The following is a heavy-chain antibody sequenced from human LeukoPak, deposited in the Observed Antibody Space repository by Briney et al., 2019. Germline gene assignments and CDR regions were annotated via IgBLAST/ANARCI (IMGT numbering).Heavy chain of an antibody. V-gene: IGHV4-34*01. CDR1: GGSFSGYY. J-gene: IGHJ4*02. CDR2: INHSGST. D-gene: IGHD3-16*01. Sequence: PSETLSLTCAVYGGSFSGYYWSWIRQPPGKGLEWIGEINHSGSTNYNPSLKSRVTISVDTSKNQFSLKLSSVTAADTAVYYCARRVKMGALDYWGQGTLVTVSS. CDR3: ARRVKMGALDY.